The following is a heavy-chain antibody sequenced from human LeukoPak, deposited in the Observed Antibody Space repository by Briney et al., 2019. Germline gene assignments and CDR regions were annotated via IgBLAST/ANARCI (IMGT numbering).Heavy chain of an antibody. CDR3: ARDPFRVVPAAPSGS. J-gene: IGHJ4*02. Sequence: GRSLRLSCAASGFTFSSYAMHWVRQAPGKGLEWVAVISYDGSNKYYADSVKGRFTISRDNSKNTLYLQMNSLRAEDTAVYYCARDPFRVVPAAPSGSWGQGTLVTVSS. CDR2: ISYDGSNK. D-gene: IGHD2-2*01. CDR1: GFTFSSYA. V-gene: IGHV3-30*04.